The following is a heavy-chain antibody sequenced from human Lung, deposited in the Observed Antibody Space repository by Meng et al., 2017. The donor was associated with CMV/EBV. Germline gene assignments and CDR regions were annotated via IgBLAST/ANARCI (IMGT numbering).Heavy chain of an antibody. V-gene: IGHV4-4*02. J-gene: IGHJ4*02. D-gene: IGHD2-2*01. CDR2: IYHSGGN. CDR1: SGSISIRAW. CDR3: ASDPYAPGCAG. Sequence: QVRRLEAGPRLVTRSVTRSLTGAVSSGSISIRAWRSWVRQTRGEWLGWIGEIYHSGGNNYNPSLRGRVTISLDKSKNQFSLTLRSVTAADTAVYNCASDPYAPGCAGWGQGTLVTVSS.